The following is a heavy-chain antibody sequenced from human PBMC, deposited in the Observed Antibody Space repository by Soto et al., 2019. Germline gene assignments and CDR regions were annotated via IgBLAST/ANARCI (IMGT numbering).Heavy chain of an antibody. Sequence: VKVSCKASGGTFSSYAISWVRQAPGQGLEWMGGIIPIFGTANYAQKFQGRVTITADESTSTAYMELSSLRSEDTAVYYCARGLTSSYGFYYYYYGMDVWGQGTTVTVSS. J-gene: IGHJ6*02. CDR1: GGTFSSYA. CDR3: ARGLTSSYGFYYYYYGMDV. CDR2: IIPIFGTA. V-gene: IGHV1-69*13. D-gene: IGHD5-18*01.